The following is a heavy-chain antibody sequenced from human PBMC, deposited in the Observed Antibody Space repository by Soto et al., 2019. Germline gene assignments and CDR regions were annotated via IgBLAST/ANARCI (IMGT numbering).Heavy chain of an antibody. CDR1: GFTFSSYS. V-gene: IGHV3-21*01. CDR2: ISSSSSYI. D-gene: IGHD6-13*01. CDR3: ASTGYSSSWYLYH. Sequence: PGGSLRLSCAASGFTFSSYSMNWVRQAPGKGLEWVSSISSSSSYIYYADSVKGRFTISRDNAKNSLYLQMNSLRAEDTAVYYCASTGYSSSWYLYHWGQGTLVTVSS. J-gene: IGHJ4*02.